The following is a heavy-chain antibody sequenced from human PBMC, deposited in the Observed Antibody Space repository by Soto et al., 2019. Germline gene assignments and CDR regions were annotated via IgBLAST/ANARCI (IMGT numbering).Heavy chain of an antibody. V-gene: IGHV3-30*18. J-gene: IGHJ4*02. CDR3: AKSRDGFNSDFDY. CDR2: ISYDGSNK. CDR1: GFIFSNYG. D-gene: IGHD2-21*01. Sequence: QVQLVESGGGVIQPGRSLRLSCAASGFIFSNYGMHWVRQAPGKGLEWVAFISYDGSNKYSADSVKGRFTFSRDNFKNTLSLQMSSLGANDTAVYYCAKSRDGFNSDFDYWGQGTLVTVSS.